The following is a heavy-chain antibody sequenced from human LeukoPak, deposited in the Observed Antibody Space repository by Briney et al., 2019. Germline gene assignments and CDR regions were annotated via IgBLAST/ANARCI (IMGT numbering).Heavy chain of an antibody. D-gene: IGHD3-10*01. CDR3: ARLSGYYYHYMDV. V-gene: IGHV4-39*07. CDR1: GGSISSYY. J-gene: IGHJ6*03. CDR2: IYYSGST. Sequence: SETLSLTCTVSGGSISSYYWGWIRQPPGKGLEWIGSIYYSGSTYYNPSLKSRVTIPIDTSKNQFSLKLSSVTAADTAVYYCARLSGYYYHYMDVWGKGTTVTVSS.